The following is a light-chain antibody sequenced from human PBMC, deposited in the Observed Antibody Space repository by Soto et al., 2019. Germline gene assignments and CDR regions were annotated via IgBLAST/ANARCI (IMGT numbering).Light chain of an antibody. CDR2: WAS. Sequence: DIVLTQSPDSLAVSLGERATINCKSSQSVLYSSHNKNYLSWYQQKPGQPPKLLIYWASTRESGVPDRFSGSGSGTDFTLTISSLQAEDVAVDYCKEYYTTRVTFGQGTKVEIK. V-gene: IGKV4-1*01. CDR3: KEYYTTRVT. CDR1: QSVLYSSHNKNY. J-gene: IGKJ1*01.